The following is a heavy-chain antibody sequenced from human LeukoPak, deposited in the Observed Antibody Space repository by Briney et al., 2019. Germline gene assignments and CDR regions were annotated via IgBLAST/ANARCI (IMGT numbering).Heavy chain of an antibody. V-gene: IGHV1-69*13. CDR3: ARDEVAAAGTFY. CDR2: IIPIFGTA. CDR1: GGTFISYA. J-gene: IGHJ4*02. Sequence: SVKVSCKASGGTFISYAISWVRPAPGQGLEWMGGIIPIFGTANYAQKFQGRVTITADESTSTAYMELSSLRSEDTAVYYCARDEVAAAGTFYWGQGTLVTVSS. D-gene: IGHD6-13*01.